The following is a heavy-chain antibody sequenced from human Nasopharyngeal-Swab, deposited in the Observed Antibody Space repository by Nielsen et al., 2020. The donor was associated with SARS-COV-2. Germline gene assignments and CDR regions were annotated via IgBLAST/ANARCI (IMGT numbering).Heavy chain of an antibody. D-gene: IGHD4-23*01. CDR3: ARGTAVAGGYYLDY. CDR2: IYSGGST. Sequence: GGSLRLSCAASGFTVSTNYMNWVRQTPGKGLEWVSVIYSGGSTNYMDSVKARFTISRDNSKNTLSLQMISLRVEDTAIYYCARGTAVAGGYYLDYWGQGTLVTVSS. CDR1: GFTVSTNY. J-gene: IGHJ4*02. V-gene: IGHV3-66*01.